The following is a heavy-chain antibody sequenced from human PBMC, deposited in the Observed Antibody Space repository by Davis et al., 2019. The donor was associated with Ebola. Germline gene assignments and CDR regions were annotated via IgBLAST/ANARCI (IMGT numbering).Heavy chain of an antibody. Sequence: SVTVSCKASGGTFSSYTITWVRQAPGQGLEWMGWVIPVFGTTNYAQKFQGRVTLTADDSTSTAYMELTKRRSDDTAVYYFAREVGETKLDQWGQGALVTVSS. D-gene: IGHD1-26*01. V-gene: IGHV1-69*13. J-gene: IGHJ4*02. CDR1: GGTFSSYT. CDR3: AREVGETKLDQ. CDR2: VIPVFGTT.